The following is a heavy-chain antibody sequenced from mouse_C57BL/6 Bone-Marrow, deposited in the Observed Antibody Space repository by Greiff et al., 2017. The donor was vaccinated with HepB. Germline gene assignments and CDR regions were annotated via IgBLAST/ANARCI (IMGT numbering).Heavy chain of an antibody. CDR2: INPNNGGT. V-gene: IGHV1-26*01. J-gene: IGHJ2*01. D-gene: IGHD2-3*01. Sequence: EVQLQQSGPELVKPGASVKISCKASGYTFTDYYMNWVKQSHGKSLEWIGDINPNNGGTSYNQKFKGKATLTVDKSSSTAYMELRSLTSEDSAVYYCARGGDGYYLYYFDYWGQGTTLTVAS. CDR3: ARGGDGYYLYYFDY. CDR1: GYTFTDYY.